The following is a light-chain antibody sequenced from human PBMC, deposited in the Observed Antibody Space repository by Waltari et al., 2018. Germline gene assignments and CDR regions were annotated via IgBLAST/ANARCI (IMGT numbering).Light chain of an antibody. J-gene: IGKJ1*01. CDR3: QQYNKWPTWT. CDR1: QRVRNN. Sequence: EIVMTQSPATLSVSPGERDTLSCRASQRVRNNLAWFQQKPGQVPRLLIYGASTRATGIPARFSGSGSGTDFTLTISSLQSEDFAVYYCQQYNKWPTWTFGQGTKVEIK. V-gene: IGKV3-15*01. CDR2: GAS.